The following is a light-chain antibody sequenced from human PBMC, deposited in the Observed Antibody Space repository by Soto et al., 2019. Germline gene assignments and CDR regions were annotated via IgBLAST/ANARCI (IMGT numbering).Light chain of an antibody. CDR3: ALYMDCGISV. CDR2: STY. V-gene: IGLV8-61*01. J-gene: IGLJ3*02. CDR1: SGSVSMSNY. Sequence: QTVVTQEPPFSVSPGETVTLTCGLTSGSVSMSNYPSWFQQTPGQPPRTLIHSTYTRPSGVPDRFSGSILGNKAALTITGAQADDESDYYCALYMDCGISVFGGGTKLTVL.